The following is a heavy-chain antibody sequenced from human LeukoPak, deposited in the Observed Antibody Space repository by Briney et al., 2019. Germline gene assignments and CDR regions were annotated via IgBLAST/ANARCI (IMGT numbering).Heavy chain of an antibody. Sequence: SQTLSLTCTVSGGSIRSSDYYWNWIRQPPGKGLEWIGYMYYSERTYYDPSLKSRVTISVDLSKNQFSLKLSAVTAADPAFYYCNYYGSGSYGDFDYWGQGTLVTVSS. CDR3: NYYGSGSYGDFDY. V-gene: IGHV4-30-4*01. J-gene: IGHJ4*02. D-gene: IGHD3-10*01. CDR1: GGSIRSSDYY. CDR2: MYYSERT.